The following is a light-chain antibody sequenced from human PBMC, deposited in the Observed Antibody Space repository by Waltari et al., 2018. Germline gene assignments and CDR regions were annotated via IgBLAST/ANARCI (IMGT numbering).Light chain of an antibody. J-gene: IGLJ3*02. CDR1: SSDIGNYNL. CDR2: DVY. V-gene: IGLV2-23*02. CDR3: SSYAGSAISV. Sequence: QSALTQTATVSGSPGQSITISCSGTSSDIGNYNLVSWYQQHPGKAPTLIIYDVYKRPSGVTNRFSGSRSGSTAFLAISWLQTADEADYYCSSYAGSAISVFGGGTKLTVL.